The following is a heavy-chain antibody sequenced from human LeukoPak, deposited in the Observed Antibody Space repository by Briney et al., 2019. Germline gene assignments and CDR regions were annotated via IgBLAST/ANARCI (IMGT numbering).Heavy chain of an antibody. D-gene: IGHD4-11*01. CDR1: GYTFTSYY. V-gene: IGHV1-46*01. Sequence: ASVKVSCKASGYTFTSYYMHWVRQAPGQGLEWMGIINPSGGSTSYAQKFQGRVTMTRDTSTSTVYMELSSLRSEDTAVYYCARDDSNYDAYYYYGMDVWGQGTTVTVSS. J-gene: IGHJ6*02. CDR2: INPSGGST. CDR3: ARDDSNYDAYYYYGMDV.